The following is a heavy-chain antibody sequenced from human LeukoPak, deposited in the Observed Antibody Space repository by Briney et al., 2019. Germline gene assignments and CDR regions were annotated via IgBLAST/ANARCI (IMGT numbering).Heavy chain of an antibody. V-gene: IGHV1-69*13. CDR1: GGTFISYA. CDR2: IIPIFGAA. D-gene: IGHD1-1*01. CDR3: ARETRYRNFDY. J-gene: IGHJ4*02. Sequence: SVKVSCKASGGTFISYAISWVRQAPGQGLEWMGGIIPIFGAANYAQKFQGRVTITADESTSTAYMELSSLRSEDTAVYYCARETRYRNFDYWGQGTLVTVSS.